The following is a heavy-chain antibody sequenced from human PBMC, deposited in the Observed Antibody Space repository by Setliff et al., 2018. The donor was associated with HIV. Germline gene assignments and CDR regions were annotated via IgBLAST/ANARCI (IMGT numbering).Heavy chain of an antibody. D-gene: IGHD2-15*01. CDR1: GYTFTSYG. V-gene: IGHV1-18*01. Sequence: ASVKVSCKASGYTFTSYGISWVRQAPGQGLEWKGWISAYNGNTKYPQKLQGRVTMTTDTHTSTAYMELRSLRSDDTAVYYCARDSEWGSYIFWTFDIWGQGTMVTVSS. CDR3: ARDSEWGSYIFWTFDI. J-gene: IGHJ3*02. CDR2: ISAYNGNT.